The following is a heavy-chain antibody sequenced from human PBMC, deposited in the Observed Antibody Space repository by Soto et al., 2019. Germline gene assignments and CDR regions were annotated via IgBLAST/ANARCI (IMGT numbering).Heavy chain of an antibody. CDR3: ARVITIFGVVTNFDY. J-gene: IGHJ4*02. CDR1: GGSISSGGYY. D-gene: IGHD3-3*01. CDR2: IYYSGST. V-gene: IGHV4-31*03. Sequence: SETLSLTCTVSGGSISSGGYYWSWIRQHPGKGLEWIGYIYYSGSTYYNPSLKSRVTISVDTSKNQFSLKLSSVTAADTAVYYCARVITIFGVVTNFDYWGQGTLVTVSS.